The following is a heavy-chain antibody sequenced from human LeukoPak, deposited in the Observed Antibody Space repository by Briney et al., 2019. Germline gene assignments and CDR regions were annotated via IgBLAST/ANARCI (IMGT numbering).Heavy chain of an antibody. CDR2: INSDGRST. CDR1: GFTFSIYW. CDR3: VRLKDYPI. J-gene: IGHJ3*02. V-gene: IGHV3-74*01. D-gene: IGHD4/OR15-4a*01. Sequence: GGSLRLSCAAFGFTFSIYWMHWVRQAPGKGPVWVSFINSDGRSTNYADSAKGRFTISRDNARNKVYLQMDSLRVEDTAIYYCVRLKDYPIWGQGTMVTVSS.